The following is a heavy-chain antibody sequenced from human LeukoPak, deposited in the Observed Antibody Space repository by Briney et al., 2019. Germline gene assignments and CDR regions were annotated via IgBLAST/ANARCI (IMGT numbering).Heavy chain of an antibody. CDR3: ARDPSSGWYYFDY. V-gene: IGHV3-33*01. D-gene: IGHD6-19*01. CDR1: GFTFSSYG. CDR2: IWYDGSNK. J-gene: IGHJ4*02. Sequence: GGSLRLSCAASGFTFSSYGMHWVRRAPGKGLEWVAVIWYDGSNKYYAGSVKGRFTISRDNSKNTLYLQMNSLRAEDTAVYYCARDPSSGWYYFDYWGQGTLVTVSS.